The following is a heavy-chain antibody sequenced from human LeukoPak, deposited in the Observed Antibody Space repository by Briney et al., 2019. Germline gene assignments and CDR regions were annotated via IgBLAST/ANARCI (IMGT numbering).Heavy chain of an antibody. CDR1: GGSFSGHY. D-gene: IGHD1-1*01. Sequence: SETLSLTCAVYGGSFSGHYWSWIRQPPGKGLEWIGEINHSGSTNYNPSLKSRVTISVDTSKNQFSLKLSSVTAADTAVYYCARGGHDGWFDPWGQGTLVTVSS. J-gene: IGHJ5*02. CDR2: INHSGST. CDR3: ARGGHDGWFDP. V-gene: IGHV4-34*01.